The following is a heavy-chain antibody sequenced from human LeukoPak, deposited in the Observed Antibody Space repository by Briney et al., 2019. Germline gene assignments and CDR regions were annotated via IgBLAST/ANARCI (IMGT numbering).Heavy chain of an antibody. J-gene: IGHJ5*02. CDR1: GGSISSSSYY. CDR3: ARGDRIAPYFDP. V-gene: IGHV4-39*07. Sequence: SETLSLTCTVSGGSISSSSYYWGWIRQPPGKGLEWIGSIYYSGSTYYNPSLKSRVTISVDTLKNQFSLRLRSVTAADTAVYYCARGDRIAPYFDPWGQGTLVTVSS. CDR2: IYYSGST. D-gene: IGHD6-13*01.